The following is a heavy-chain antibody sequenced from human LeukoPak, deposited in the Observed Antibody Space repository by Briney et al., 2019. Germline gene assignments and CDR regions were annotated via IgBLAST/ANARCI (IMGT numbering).Heavy chain of an antibody. V-gene: IGHV4-59*13. CDR2: ISYSGST. J-gene: IGHJ6*03. Sequence: SETLSLTCTVSGGSISSYYWSWIRQPPGKGLEWIGYISYSGSTDYNPSLKSRDTISVDTAKNQFSLKLSSVTAADTAMYYCARVAAFQGLYYMDVWGKGTTVTVSS. CDR3: ARVAAFQGLYYMDV. D-gene: IGHD2-15*01. CDR1: GGSISSYY.